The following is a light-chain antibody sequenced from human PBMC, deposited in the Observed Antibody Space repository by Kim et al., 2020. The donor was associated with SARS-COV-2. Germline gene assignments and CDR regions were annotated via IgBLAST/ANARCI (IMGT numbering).Light chain of an antibody. CDR2: DVG. J-gene: IGLJ1*01. Sequence: QSALTQPASVSGSPGQSISISCTGTSSDVGAYNTVSWYQHHPGSAPKLMISDVGHRPSGVSNRFSGSKSGNTASLTISGLQAEDEGDYYCASYASGNTYVFGTGTKVTVL. CDR1: SSDVGAYNT. V-gene: IGLV2-14*03. CDR3: ASYASGNTYV.